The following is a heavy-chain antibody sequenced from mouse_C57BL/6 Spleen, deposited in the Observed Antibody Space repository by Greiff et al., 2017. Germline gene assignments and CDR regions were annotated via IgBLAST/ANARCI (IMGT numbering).Heavy chain of an antibody. J-gene: IGHJ4*01. CDR3: ARFRDGYYPLAMDY. D-gene: IGHD2-3*01. CDR1: GFTFSSYG. V-gene: IGHV5-6*01. CDR2: ISSGGSYT. Sequence: EVQLQESGGDLVKPGGSLKLSCAASGFTFSSYGMSWVRQTPDKRLEWVATISSGGSYTYYPDSVKGRFTISRDNAKNTLYLQMSSLKSEDTAMYYCARFRDGYYPLAMDYWGQGTSVTVSS.